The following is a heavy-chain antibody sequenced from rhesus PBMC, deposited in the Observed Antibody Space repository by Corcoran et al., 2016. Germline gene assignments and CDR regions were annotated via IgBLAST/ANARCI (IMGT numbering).Heavy chain of an antibody. CDR1: GLTFSSYG. V-gene: IGHV3S16*01. J-gene: IGHJ5-1*01. CDR3: TSSMVVVITPVRFDV. CDR2: ISSASSYI. D-gene: IGHD3-28*01. Sequence: EVKLVESGGGLVQPGGSMSLSCAASGLTFSSYGMRWVRQAPGKGLEWVSSISSASSYIYYADSVKGRFTISRDNAKNSLSLQMNSLRAEDTAVYYCTSSMVVVITPVRFDVWGPGVLVTVSS.